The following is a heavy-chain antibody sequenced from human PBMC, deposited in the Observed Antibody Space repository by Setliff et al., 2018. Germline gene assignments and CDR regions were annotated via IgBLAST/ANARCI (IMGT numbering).Heavy chain of an antibody. Sequence: GESLKISCKGPGYSFTSYWIGWVRQMPGKGLEWMGIIYPGDSDTRYSPSFQGQVTISADKSISTAYLQWSSLKASDTAMYYCARPGYCSSTSCSGAFDIWGQGTMVTVSS. CDR3: ARPGYCSSTSCSGAFDI. D-gene: IGHD2-2*01. V-gene: IGHV5-51*01. CDR1: GYSFTSYW. J-gene: IGHJ3*02. CDR2: IYPGDSDT.